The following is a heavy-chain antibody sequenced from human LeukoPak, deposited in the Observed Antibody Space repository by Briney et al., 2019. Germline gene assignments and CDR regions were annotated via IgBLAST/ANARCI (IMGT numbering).Heavy chain of an antibody. CDR1: GGSITSGSSF. CDR2: IYISGNT. J-gene: IGHJ3*02. Sequence: SETLSLTCTVSGGSITSGSSFWTWIRQPAGKGMEWIGRIYISGNTNYNPSLKGRVTISLDTSKNQFSLKLSSVTAADTAVYYCARFRTPYYYDSSGVQAIGAFDIWGQGTMVTVSS. D-gene: IGHD3-22*01. CDR3: ARFRTPYYYDSSGVQAIGAFDI. V-gene: IGHV4-61*02.